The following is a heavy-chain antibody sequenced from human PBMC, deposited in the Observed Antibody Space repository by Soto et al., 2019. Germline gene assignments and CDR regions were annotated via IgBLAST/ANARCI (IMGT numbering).Heavy chain of an antibody. Sequence: PSETLSLTCTVSGGSISSGGYYWSWIRQHPGKGLEWIGYIYYSGSTYYNPSLKSRVTISVDTSKNQFSLKLSSVTAADTAVYYCARDTVTGTANWFDPWGQGTLVTVSS. J-gene: IGHJ5*02. D-gene: IGHD1-20*01. CDR3: ARDTVTGTANWFDP. CDR2: IYYSGST. V-gene: IGHV4-31*03. CDR1: GGSISSGGYY.